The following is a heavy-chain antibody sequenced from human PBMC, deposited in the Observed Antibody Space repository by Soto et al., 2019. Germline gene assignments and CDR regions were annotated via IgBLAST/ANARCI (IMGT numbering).Heavy chain of an antibody. V-gene: IGHV1-18*01. CDR1: GYTFTSYG. CDR3: AREGYCSGGSCYANAFDI. D-gene: IGHD2-15*01. J-gene: IGHJ3*02. CDR2: ISAYNGNT. Sequence: QVQLVQSGAEVKKPGASVKVSCKASGYTFTSYGISWVRQAPGQGLEWMGWISAYNGNTNYAQKLQGRVTMTTDTXTXKXFMELRSLRSDDTAVYYCAREGYCSGGSCYANAFDIWGQGTMVTVSS.